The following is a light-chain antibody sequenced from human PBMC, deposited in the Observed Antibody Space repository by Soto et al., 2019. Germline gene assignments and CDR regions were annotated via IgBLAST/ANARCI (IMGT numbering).Light chain of an antibody. Sequence: EIVLTQSPGTLSFSPGERATLTCTASQSLSSNLLAWYQQKPGQAPRLLIYDTSSRATGIPDRFSGSGAGTDFTLTISRLEPEDFAVYHCQQYDSSPRTFGQGTKVDIK. J-gene: IGKJ1*01. CDR2: DTS. CDR1: QSLSSNL. CDR3: QQYDSSPRT. V-gene: IGKV3-20*01.